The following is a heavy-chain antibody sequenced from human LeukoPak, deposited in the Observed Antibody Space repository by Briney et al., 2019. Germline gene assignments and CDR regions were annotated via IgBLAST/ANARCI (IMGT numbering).Heavy chain of an antibody. Sequence: PGGSLRLSCAASGFTVSTNYMSWVRQAPGKGQEWVSVIYSGGSTYYADSVKGRFTISRDNSKNTLYLQMNSLRVEDTAVYYCASHKPYRAFDIWGQGTMVTVSS. CDR3: ASHKPYRAFDI. V-gene: IGHV3-66*02. J-gene: IGHJ3*02. CDR1: GFTVSTNY. D-gene: IGHD3-16*01. CDR2: IYSGGST.